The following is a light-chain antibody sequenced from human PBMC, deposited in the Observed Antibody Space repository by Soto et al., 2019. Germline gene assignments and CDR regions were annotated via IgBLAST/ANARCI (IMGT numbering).Light chain of an antibody. CDR1: QNINIY. CDR3: QQSHSYPHS. CDR2: TAP. V-gene: IGKV1-39*01. J-gene: IGKJ2*01. Sequence: DIPMTQSPSSLSASVGDRVSITCRASQNINIYLNWYQQRPGKAPKLLITTAPTFQSGVPSRFSGSGSGTDFTFTISGLQPEDSATYYCQQSHSYPHSFGQGTKVEI.